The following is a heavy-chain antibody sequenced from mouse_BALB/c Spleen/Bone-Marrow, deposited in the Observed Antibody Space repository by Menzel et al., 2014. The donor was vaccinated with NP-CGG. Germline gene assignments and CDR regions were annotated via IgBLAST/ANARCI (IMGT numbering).Heavy chain of an antibody. CDR3: ARYGNYAVDY. J-gene: IGHJ4*01. CDR1: GFSLSSYG. Sequence: VQRVESGPGVVAPSQSLLIPCTVSGFSLSSYGVHWVRHSPGKGLESHVVIWSDGSTTYNAALKSRLSISKDNPKSQVFLKMNSLQADDTAIYYCARYGNYAVDYWGQGTSVTVSS. V-gene: IGHV2-6*02. CDR2: IWSDGST. D-gene: IGHD2-1*01.